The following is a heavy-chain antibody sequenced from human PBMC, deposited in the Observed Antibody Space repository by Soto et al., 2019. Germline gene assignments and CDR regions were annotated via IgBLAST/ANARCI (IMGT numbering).Heavy chain of an antibody. CDR3: ARGGADQYYYYGMDV. D-gene: IGHD3-16*01. V-gene: IGHV1-18*01. Sequence: ASVKVSCKASGYTFTSYSISWVRQAPGQGLEWVGWISAYNGNTNYAQKPQGRVTMTTDTSTSTAYMELRSLRSDDTAVYYCARGGADQYYYYGMDVWGQGTTVTVSS. J-gene: IGHJ6*02. CDR2: ISAYNGNT. CDR1: GYTFTSYS.